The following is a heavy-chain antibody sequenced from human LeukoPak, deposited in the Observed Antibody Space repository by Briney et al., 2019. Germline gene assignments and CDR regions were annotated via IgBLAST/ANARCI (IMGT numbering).Heavy chain of an antibody. D-gene: IGHD6-6*01. V-gene: IGHV3-11*01. CDR2: ISNSGSTI. Sequence: PGGSLRLSCAASGFTFSDYYMSWLRQAPGKGLEWVAYISNSGSTIYYADSVKGRFTISRDNAKNSLYLQMNSLRAEDTAVYYCARPGYSSSNGFDYWGQGTLVTVSS. J-gene: IGHJ4*02. CDR1: GFTFSDYY. CDR3: ARPGYSSSNGFDY.